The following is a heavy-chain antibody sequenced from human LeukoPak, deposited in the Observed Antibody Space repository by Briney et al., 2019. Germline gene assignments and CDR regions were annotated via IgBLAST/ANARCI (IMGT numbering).Heavy chain of an antibody. CDR1: GGSITSYY. Sequence: SETLSLTCTVSGGSITSYYWTWMRQSPGKGLEWIGYVHYSGDTKYSPSLKSRVTMSMDTSKNQFSLKLSSVTAADTAVYYCAREREGPYGYLDYWGQGILVTVS. CDR2: VHYSGDT. CDR3: AREREGPYGYLDY. V-gene: IGHV4-59*12. D-gene: IGHD4-17*01. J-gene: IGHJ4*02.